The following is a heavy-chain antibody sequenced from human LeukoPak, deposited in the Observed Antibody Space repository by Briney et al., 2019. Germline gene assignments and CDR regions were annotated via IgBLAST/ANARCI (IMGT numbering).Heavy chain of an antibody. CDR1: GFTFNNHD. D-gene: IGHD2-15*01. J-gene: IGHJ3*01. CDR2: ISYDGRNK. Sequence: GRSLRLSCAASGFTFNNHDMHWVRQAPGKGLEWVAAISYDGRNKYYADSVKGRFTISRDNSKNTLNLQMNSLRTEDTAVFYCAKPRDIDSWAFDVWGQGTMVTVSS. CDR3: AKPRDIDSWAFDV. V-gene: IGHV3-30*18.